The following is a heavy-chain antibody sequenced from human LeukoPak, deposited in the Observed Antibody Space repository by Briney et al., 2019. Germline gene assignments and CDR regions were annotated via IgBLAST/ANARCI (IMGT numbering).Heavy chain of an antibody. V-gene: IGHV2-5*02. D-gene: IGHD1/OR15-1a*01. Sequence: SGPTLVNPTQTLTLTCTFSGFSLRTSGVGVGWIRQPPGKALEWLAIIYWDDDKRYRPSLKSRLTITKDSSKNQVVLTTTNMDPVDTATYYCAHTRTTYYLDAFDIWGQGTMVTVSS. CDR1: GFSLRTSGVG. J-gene: IGHJ3*02. CDR3: AHTRTTYYLDAFDI. CDR2: IYWDDDK.